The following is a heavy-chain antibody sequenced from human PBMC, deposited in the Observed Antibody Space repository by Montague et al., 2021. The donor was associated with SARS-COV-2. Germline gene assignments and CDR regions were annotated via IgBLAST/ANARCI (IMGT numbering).Heavy chain of an antibody. V-gene: IGHV4-4*07. D-gene: IGHD3-10*01. CDR1: AGSINNYY. J-gene: IGHJ4*02. CDR3: ASSYGSGYYGFDY. CDR2: IYPSGDT. Sequence: SETLSLTCTVSAGSINNYYWSWTRQSAGKGLEWIGRIYPSGDTNYNPSLKSRVTVSVDTSQSQFSLNLNSLTVADTAVYYCASSYGSGYYGFDYWGQGIPVTVSS.